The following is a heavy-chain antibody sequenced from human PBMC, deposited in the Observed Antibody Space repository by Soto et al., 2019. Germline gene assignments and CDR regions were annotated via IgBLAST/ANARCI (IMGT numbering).Heavy chain of an antibody. CDR1: GFDFSNYW. V-gene: IGHV3-74*03. Sequence: GGSLRLSCGASGFDFSNYWMHWVRQAPGKGLVWVSRINGDGSDTKYADSVKGRFTISRDNAKNSLYLQMNSLRAEDTAVYYCARDLGSSWYPEYFQHWGQGTLVTVSS. CDR3: ARDLGSSWYPEYFQH. CDR2: INGDGSDT. J-gene: IGHJ1*01. D-gene: IGHD6-13*01.